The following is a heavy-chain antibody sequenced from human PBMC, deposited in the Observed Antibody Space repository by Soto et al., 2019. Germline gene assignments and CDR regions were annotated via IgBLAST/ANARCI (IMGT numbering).Heavy chain of an antibody. CDR1: GGTFSSYA. V-gene: IGHV1-69*13. J-gene: IGHJ6*02. CDR3: ARGQDYSNYYSYYYYYYGMDV. Sequence: SVKVSCKASGGTFSSYAISWVRQAPGQGLEWMGGIIPIFGTANYAQKFQGRVTITADESTSTAYMELSSLRSEDTAVYYCARGQDYSNYYSYYYYYYGMDVWAQGTTVTVSS. CDR2: IIPIFGTA. D-gene: IGHD4-4*01.